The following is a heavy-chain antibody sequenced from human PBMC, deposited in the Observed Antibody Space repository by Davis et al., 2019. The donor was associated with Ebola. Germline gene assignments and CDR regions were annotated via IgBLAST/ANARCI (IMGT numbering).Heavy chain of an antibody. Sequence: GESLKISCADSVITFSSYAMTWVRQAPGKGLEWVSAFSGSGGNTYYADSVKGRFTISRDNSKNSLYLQMNSLRDEDTAVYFCAREGGYNYHFDYWGQGTLVTVSS. CDR3: AREGGYNYHFDY. J-gene: IGHJ4*02. V-gene: IGHV3-23*01. D-gene: IGHD5-24*01. CDR2: FSGSGGNT. CDR1: VITFSSYA.